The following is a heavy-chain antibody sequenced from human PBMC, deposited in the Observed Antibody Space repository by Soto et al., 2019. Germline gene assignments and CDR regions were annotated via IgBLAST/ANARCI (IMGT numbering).Heavy chain of an antibody. CDR1: GFTFSSYG. D-gene: IGHD3-10*01. CDR3: ARSKKHHYGSGPLDY. J-gene: IGHJ4*02. V-gene: IGHV3-33*01. CDR2: IWYDGSNK. Sequence: PGGSLRLSCAASGFTFSSYGMHWVRQAPGKGLEWVAVIWYDGSNKYYADSVKGRFTISRDNSKNTLYLQMNSLRAEDTAVYYCARSKKHHYGSGPLDYWGQGTMVTVSS.